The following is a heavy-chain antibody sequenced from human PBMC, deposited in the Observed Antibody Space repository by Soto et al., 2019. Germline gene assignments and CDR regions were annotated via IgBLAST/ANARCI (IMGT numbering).Heavy chain of an antibody. CDR3: ARPGRGSYVASGRMYV. CDR2: SNHRGST. CDR1: GGSFSGYY. Sequence: QVQLQQWGAGLLKPSETLSLTCAVYGGSFSGYYWSWIRQPPGKGLEWIGESNHRGSTNYNPSLKSRVSISVDTSKNQFSPQLSSVTAAGTAVYYCARPGRGSYVASGRMYVWGQGTTVTVSS. D-gene: IGHD1-26*01. V-gene: IGHV4-34*01. J-gene: IGHJ6*02.